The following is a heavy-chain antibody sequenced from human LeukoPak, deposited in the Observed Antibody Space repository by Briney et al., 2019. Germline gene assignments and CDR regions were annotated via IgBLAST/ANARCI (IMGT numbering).Heavy chain of an antibody. V-gene: IGHV3-33*01. D-gene: IGHD2-21*01. CDR1: GFTFSSHG. CDR3: ARGCGGSPGCYIIDK. CDR2: IWNDGSDQ. J-gene: IGHJ4*02. Sequence: GRSLRLSCEASGFTFSSHGMHWVRQPPGKGLEWVGVIWNDGSDQYYGDSVRGRFTVSRDNLKSTLYLQMDSLRAEDTAVYYCARGCGGSPGCYIIDKWGQGTLVTVFS.